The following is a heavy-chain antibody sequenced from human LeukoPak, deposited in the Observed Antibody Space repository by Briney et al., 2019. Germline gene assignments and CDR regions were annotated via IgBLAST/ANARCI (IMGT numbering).Heavy chain of an antibody. Sequence: SETLSLTCTVSGGSISSFYWSWIRQPPGKGLEWIGYIFYSGSTNYNPSLKSRVTFSVDTSKNQFSLKLNSVTAADTAVYYCARGGDYGDLRYFDYWGQGTLVTVSS. J-gene: IGHJ4*02. CDR3: ARGGDYGDLRYFDY. CDR1: GGSISSFY. D-gene: IGHD4-17*01. CDR2: IFYSGST. V-gene: IGHV4-59*01.